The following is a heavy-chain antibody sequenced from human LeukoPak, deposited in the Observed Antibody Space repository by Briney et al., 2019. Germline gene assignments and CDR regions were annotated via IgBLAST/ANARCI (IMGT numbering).Heavy chain of an antibody. CDR3: ARGWLLGYFQH. D-gene: IGHD3-22*01. CDR1: GGSISSSSYY. CDR2: IYYSGST. V-gene: IGHV4-39*01. Sequence: SETLSLTCTVSGGSISSSSYYWGWIRQPPGKGLEWIGSIYYSGSTYYNPSLKSRVTISVDTSKNQFSLKLSSVTAADTAVYYYARGWLLGYFQHWGQGTLVTVSS. J-gene: IGHJ1*01.